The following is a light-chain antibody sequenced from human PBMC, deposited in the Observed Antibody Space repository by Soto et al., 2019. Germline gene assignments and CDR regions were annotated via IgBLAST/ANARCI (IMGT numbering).Light chain of an antibody. CDR2: GAS. CDR3: LQYGSSPYT. CDR1: QSVSSSY. V-gene: IGKV3-20*01. Sequence: EIVLTQSPGTLSLSPGERATLSCRASQSVSSSYLAWYPQKPGQAPRPLIYGASSTATGIPDRFSGSGSGTDFTLTISRLEPEDFAVYYCLQYGSSPYTFGQGNKLEI. J-gene: IGKJ2*01.